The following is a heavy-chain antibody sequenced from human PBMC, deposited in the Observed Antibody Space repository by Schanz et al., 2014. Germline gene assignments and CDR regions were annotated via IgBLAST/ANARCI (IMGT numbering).Heavy chain of an antibody. CDR2: ISVCNHNK. J-gene: IGHJ5*02. CDR1: GYTFTTYA. Sequence: QVHLVQSGAEVKKPGASVRVSCKASGYTFTTYAMSWVRQAPGQGLEWMGWISVCNHNKEYDQKFQGRVTMTTDTSTSTAYMELRSLRSDDTAVYYCAKAEYDILTDSYSRLDPWGQGTLVTVSS. D-gene: IGHD3-9*01. CDR3: AKAEYDILTDSYSRLDP. V-gene: IGHV1-18*01.